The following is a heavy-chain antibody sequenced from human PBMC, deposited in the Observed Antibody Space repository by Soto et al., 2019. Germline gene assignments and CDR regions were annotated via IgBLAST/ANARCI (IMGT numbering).Heavy chain of an antibody. V-gene: IGHV3-48*03. D-gene: IGHD3-10*01. Sequence: PGGSLRLSCAASGFTFSSYEMNWVRQAPGKGLEWVSYISSSGSTIYYADSVKGRFTISRDNAKNSLYLQMNSLRAEDTAVYYCARDYYGSGLLDYWGQGTLVTVSS. CDR1: GFTFSSYE. CDR3: ARDYYGSGLLDY. J-gene: IGHJ4*02. CDR2: ISSSGSTI.